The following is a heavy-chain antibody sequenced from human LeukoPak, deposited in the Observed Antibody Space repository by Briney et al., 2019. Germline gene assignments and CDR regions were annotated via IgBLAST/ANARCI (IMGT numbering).Heavy chain of an antibody. V-gene: IGHV5-51*01. Sequence: GASLQISGKCAGSSFTSYWIGGGRQLGGKGLDLMGIIHPGHSYTRYSPSFQGQVTISVDKSITTAYLQWSSLKASDSAMYYCARHDDSGFWGQGTLVTVSS. D-gene: IGHD5-12*01. CDR3: ARHDDSGF. CDR2: IHPGHSYT. CDR1: GSSFTSYW. J-gene: IGHJ4*02.